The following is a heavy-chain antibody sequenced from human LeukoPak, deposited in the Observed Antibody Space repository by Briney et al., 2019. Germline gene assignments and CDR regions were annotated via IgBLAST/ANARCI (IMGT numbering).Heavy chain of an antibody. Sequence: GGSLRLSCAASGFTFSSYGMHWVRQAPGKGLEWVAVISYDGSNKYYADSVKGRFTISRDNSKNTLYLQMNSLRAEDTAVYYCAKDRNSIAAGGYYYYYYGMDVWGQGTTVTVSS. V-gene: IGHV3-30*18. CDR3: AKDRNSIAAGGYYYYYYGMDV. CDR1: GFTFSSYG. CDR2: ISYDGSNK. D-gene: IGHD6-25*01. J-gene: IGHJ6*02.